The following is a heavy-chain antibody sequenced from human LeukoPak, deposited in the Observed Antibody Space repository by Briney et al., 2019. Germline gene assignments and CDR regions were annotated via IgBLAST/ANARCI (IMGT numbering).Heavy chain of an antibody. CDR3: ARGISSYYGSGSYYRFDP. J-gene: IGHJ5*02. V-gene: IGHV4-34*01. Sequence: PSETLSLTCAVYGGSFSGYYWSWIRQPPGKGLEWIGEINHSGSTNYNPSLKSRVTISVDTSKNQFSLKLSSVTAADTAVYYCARGISSYYGSGSYYRFDPWGQGTLVTVSS. D-gene: IGHD3-10*01. CDR2: INHSGST. CDR1: GGSFSGYY.